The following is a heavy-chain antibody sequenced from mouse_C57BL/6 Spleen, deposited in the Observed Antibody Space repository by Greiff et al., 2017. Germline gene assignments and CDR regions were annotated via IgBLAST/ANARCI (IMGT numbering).Heavy chain of an antibody. V-gene: IGHV14-1*01. CDR1: GFNIKDYY. CDR2: IDPEDGDT. CDR3: TARAWFAY. J-gene: IGHJ3*01. Sequence: EVQLQQSGAELVRPGASVKLSCTASGFNIKDYYMDWVKQRPEQGLEWIGRIDPEDGDTEYDPKFQGKATMTADTSSNTAYLQLSSLTSEDTADYYCTARAWFAYWGQGTLVTVSA.